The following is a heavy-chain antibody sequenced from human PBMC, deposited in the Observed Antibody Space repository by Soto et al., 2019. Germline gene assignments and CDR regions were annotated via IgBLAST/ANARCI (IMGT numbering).Heavy chain of an antibody. Sequence: EVQLVESGGGLVQPGGSLRLSCAASGFTFSSYSMNWVRQAPGKGLEWVSYISSSSSTIYYADSVKGLFTISRDNAKNSMYLQMNSLRDEDTAVYYCARDYYDSSGYYYYWFDPWGQGTLVTVSS. J-gene: IGHJ5*02. CDR1: GFTFSSYS. CDR3: ARDYYDSSGYYYYWFDP. V-gene: IGHV3-48*02. D-gene: IGHD3-22*01. CDR2: ISSSSSTI.